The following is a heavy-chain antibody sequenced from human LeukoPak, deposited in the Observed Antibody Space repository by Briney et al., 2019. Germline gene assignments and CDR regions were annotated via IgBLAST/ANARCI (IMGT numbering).Heavy chain of an antibody. D-gene: IGHD6-19*01. V-gene: IGHV4-39*07. CDR2: IYYSGST. Sequence: SETLSLTCTVSGGSISSSSYYWGWIRQPPGKGLEWIGSIYYSGSTYYNPSLKTRATISMDTSKNQLSLTLTSVTAADTAVYYCARVGSGGAWFDFWGQGTLVSVSS. CDR1: GGSISSSSYY. CDR3: ARVGSGGAWFDF. J-gene: IGHJ4*02.